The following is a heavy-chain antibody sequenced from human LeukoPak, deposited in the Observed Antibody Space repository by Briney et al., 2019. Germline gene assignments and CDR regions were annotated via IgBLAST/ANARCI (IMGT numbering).Heavy chain of an antibody. J-gene: IGHJ4*02. CDR3: TRDEGATVATYRFDF. CDR1: GFDFNNYY. V-gene: IGHV3-7*01. Sequence: PGGSVRLSCAASGFDFNNYYMSWVRQAPGKGLEWLANIKFDGSDNYYVDSVKGRFTISRDNAKNPLYLQMSSLRAEDTAVYYCTRDEGATVATYRFDFWGQGTLVTVSS. D-gene: IGHD4-17*01. CDR2: IKFDGSDN.